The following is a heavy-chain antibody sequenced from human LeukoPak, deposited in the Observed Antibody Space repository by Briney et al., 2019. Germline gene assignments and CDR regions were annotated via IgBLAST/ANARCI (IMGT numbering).Heavy chain of an antibody. D-gene: IGHD5-12*01. CDR1: GGSISSYY. CDR3: ARSHDSAYGPFDY. V-gene: IGHV4-59*01. Sequence: SETLSLTCTVSGGSISSYYWSWIRQPPGKGLEWIGYISYSGSTSYSPSLKSRVTISVDTSENQFSLKLSSVTAADTAVHFCARSHDSAYGPFDYWGQGTLVTVSS. J-gene: IGHJ4*02. CDR2: ISYSGST.